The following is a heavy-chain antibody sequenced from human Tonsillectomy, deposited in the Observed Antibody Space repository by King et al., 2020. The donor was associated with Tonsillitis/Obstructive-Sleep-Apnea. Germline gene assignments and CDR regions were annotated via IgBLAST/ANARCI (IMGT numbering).Heavy chain of an antibody. D-gene: IGHD1-14*01. J-gene: IGHJ6*02. Sequence: VQLVESGAEVKKPGASVKVSCKASGYTFTSYGISWVRQAPGQGLEWMGWISAYNGNTNYAQKLQGRVTMTTDKSTSTAYMELRSLRSDDTAVYYCALSSLATTYYYYCMDVWGRGTTVTVSS. CDR2: ISAYNGNT. CDR1: GYTFTSYG. V-gene: IGHV1-18*01. CDR3: ALSSLATTYYYYCMDV.